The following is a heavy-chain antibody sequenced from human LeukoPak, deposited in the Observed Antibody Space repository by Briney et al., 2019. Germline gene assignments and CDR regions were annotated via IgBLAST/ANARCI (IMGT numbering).Heavy chain of an antibody. CDR2: VNHSGST. CDR1: GGSFSGYY. CDR3: ARVYRGFDY. V-gene: IGHV4-34*01. J-gene: IGHJ4*02. Sequence: PSETLSLTCDVYGGSFSGYYWSWIRQPPGKGLEWIGEVNHSGSTNYNPSLKSRVTISVDTSKNHFSLKLSSVTAADTAVYYCARVYRGFDYWGEGTLVTVSS. D-gene: IGHD1-26*01.